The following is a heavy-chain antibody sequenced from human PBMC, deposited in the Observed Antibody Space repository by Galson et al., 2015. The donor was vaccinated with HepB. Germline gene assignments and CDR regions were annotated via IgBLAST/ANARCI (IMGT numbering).Heavy chain of an antibody. Sequence: QSGAEVKKPGESLKISCKGSGYSFTSYWIAWVRQMPGKGLEWMGIIYPSDSDTRCSPSFQGQVTISADKSTSTAYLQWTSLKASDTAMYYCAVHYSNSFYYYGMDVWGQGTTVTVSS. CDR3: AVHYSNSFYYYGMDV. J-gene: IGHJ6*02. V-gene: IGHV5-51*01. D-gene: IGHD4-11*01. CDR1: GYSFTSYW. CDR2: IYPSDSDT.